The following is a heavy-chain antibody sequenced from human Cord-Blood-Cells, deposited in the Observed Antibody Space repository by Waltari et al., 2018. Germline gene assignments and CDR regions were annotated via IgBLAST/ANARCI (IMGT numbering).Heavy chain of an antibody. CDR3: ARRRGKDYYFDY. CDR2: IYYSGST. Sequence: QVQLQESGPGLVKPSETLSLTCTVSGGSISSYYWSWIRQPPGKGLEWIGYIYYSGSTNSNPSLKRLVTISVDTSKNRFSLKLSSVTAADTAVYYCARRRGKDYYFDYWGQGTLVTVSS. V-gene: IGHV4-59*08. J-gene: IGHJ4*02. D-gene: IGHD1-1*01. CDR1: GGSISSYY.